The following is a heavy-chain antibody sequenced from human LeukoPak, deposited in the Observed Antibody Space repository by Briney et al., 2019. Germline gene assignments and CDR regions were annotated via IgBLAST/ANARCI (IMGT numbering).Heavy chain of an antibody. V-gene: IGHV3-11*04. J-gene: IGHJ6*03. D-gene: IGHD2-15*01. CDR3: ARGSDCSGGSCYYYYYYMDV. Sequence: GGSLRLSCAASGFTFSDYYMSWIRQAPGKGLEWVSYISSSGSTIYYADSVKGRFTISRDNAKNSLYLQMNSLRAEDTAVYYCARGSDCSGGSCYYYYYYMDVWGKGTTVTVSS. CDR2: ISSSGSTI. CDR1: GFTFSDYY.